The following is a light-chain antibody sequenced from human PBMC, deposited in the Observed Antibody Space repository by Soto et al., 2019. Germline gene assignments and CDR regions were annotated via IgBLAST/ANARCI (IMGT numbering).Light chain of an antibody. V-gene: IGKV1-9*01. CDR1: QGINHY. Sequence: DIQLTQSPSFLSASVGDRVTITCRASQGINHYVAWYQQKPGKAPMRLIYGASALQSGVTSRFSGSGSWAEFTVSISSLQPEDFATYYCQHVYSYPLSFGGGTRVEI. CDR2: GAS. CDR3: QHVYSYPLS. J-gene: IGKJ4*01.